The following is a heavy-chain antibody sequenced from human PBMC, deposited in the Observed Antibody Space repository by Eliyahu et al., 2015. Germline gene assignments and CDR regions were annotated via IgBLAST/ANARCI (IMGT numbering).Heavy chain of an antibody. CDR2: ISAYNGNT. J-gene: IGHJ4*02. CDR1: GYTFTXXX. Sequence: QVQLVQSGAEVKKPGASVKVSCXASGYTFTXXXISWVRQAPGQGLEWMGWISAYNGNTNYAQKLQGRVTMTTDTSTSTAYMELRSLRSDDTAVYYCARDGLDIVVVVAEGAFDYWGQGTLVTVSS. CDR3: ARDGLDIVVVVAEGAFDY. V-gene: IGHV1-18*01. D-gene: IGHD2-15*01.